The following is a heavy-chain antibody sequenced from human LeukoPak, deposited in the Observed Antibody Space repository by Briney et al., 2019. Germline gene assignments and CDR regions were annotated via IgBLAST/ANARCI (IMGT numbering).Heavy chain of an antibody. Sequence: PGGSLRLSCAASGFTVGSNYMNWVRQAPGKGLEWVSVIYSGATTYYADSVKGRFTISRDNSKNTLYLQMNSLRAEDTAVYYCARDGISLDYYYMDVWGKGTTVTVSS. D-gene: IGHD2-15*01. CDR2: IYSGATT. CDR3: ARDGISLDYYYMDV. J-gene: IGHJ6*03. V-gene: IGHV3-53*01. CDR1: GFTVGSNY.